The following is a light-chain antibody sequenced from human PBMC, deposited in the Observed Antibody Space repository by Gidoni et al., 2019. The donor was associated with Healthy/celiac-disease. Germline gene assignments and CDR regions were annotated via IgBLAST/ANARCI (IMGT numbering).Light chain of an antibody. J-gene: IGKJ4*01. CDR1: QGIRSA. V-gene: IGKV1-13*02. Sequence: AIQLTQSPSSLSASVGDRVTITCRASQGIRSALAWYQQKPGKAPKLLIYDASSLESGVPSRFSGSGSGTDFTLTISSLQPEDFATYYCQQFNSYPHFXGXTKVEIK. CDR2: DAS. CDR3: QQFNSYPH.